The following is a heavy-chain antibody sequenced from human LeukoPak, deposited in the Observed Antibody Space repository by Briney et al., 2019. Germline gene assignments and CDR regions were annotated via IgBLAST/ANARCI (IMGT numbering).Heavy chain of an antibody. J-gene: IGHJ5*02. D-gene: IGHD2-2*01. CDR1: GGSISSYY. V-gene: IGHV4-59*01. CDR3: ARGGTDRLGYCSSTSCPRGFDP. CDR2: IYYSGST. Sequence: PSETLSLTCTVSGGSISSYYWSWIRQPPGQGLEWIGYIYYSGSTNYNPSLKSRVTISVDTSKNQFSLKLSSVTAADTAVYYCARGGTDRLGYCSSTSCPRGFDPWGQGTLVTVSS.